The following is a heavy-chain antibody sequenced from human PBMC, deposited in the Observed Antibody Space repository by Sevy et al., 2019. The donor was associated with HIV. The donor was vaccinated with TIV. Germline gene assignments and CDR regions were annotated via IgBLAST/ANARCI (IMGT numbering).Heavy chain of an antibody. CDR1: GLTFRNFW. V-gene: IGHV3-7*01. CDR2: IKQDGSEK. J-gene: IGHJ6*02. Sequence: GGSLRLSCTVSGLTFRNFWMSWVRQAPGKGLEWVANIKQDGSEKYYVDSVRGRFTISRDNAKNSLYLQVNSLRDDDTAVYYCARSYFGSGTSYGMDVWGQGTTVTVSS. CDR3: ARSYFGSGTSYGMDV. D-gene: IGHD3-10*01.